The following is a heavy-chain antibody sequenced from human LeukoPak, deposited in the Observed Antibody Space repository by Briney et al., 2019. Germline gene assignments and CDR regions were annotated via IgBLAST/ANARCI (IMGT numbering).Heavy chain of an antibody. J-gene: IGHJ3*02. CDR2: INPNSGGT. CDR3: ARGVVMVPAALLADAFDI. V-gene: IGHV1-2*02. CDR1: GYTFTGYY. D-gene: IGHD2-2*01. Sequence: ASVKVSCKASGYTFTGYYMHWVRQAPGQGLEWMGWINPNSGGTNYAQKFQGRVTMTRDTSISTAYMELSRLRPDDTAVYYCARGVVMVPAALLADAFDIWGQGTMVTVSS.